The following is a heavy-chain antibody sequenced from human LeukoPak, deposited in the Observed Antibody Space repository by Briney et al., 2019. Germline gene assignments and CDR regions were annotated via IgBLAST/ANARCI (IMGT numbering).Heavy chain of an antibody. CDR2: ISYDGSNK. D-gene: IGHD6-19*01. Sequence: PGGSLRLSCAASGFTFSSYWMSWVRQAPGKGLEWVAVISYDGSNKYYADSVKGRFTISRDNSKNTLYLQMNSLRAEDTAVYYCAKDLSSFGSGWYANFDYWGQGTLVTVSS. J-gene: IGHJ4*02. V-gene: IGHV3-30*18. CDR3: AKDLSSFGSGWYANFDY. CDR1: GFTFSSYW.